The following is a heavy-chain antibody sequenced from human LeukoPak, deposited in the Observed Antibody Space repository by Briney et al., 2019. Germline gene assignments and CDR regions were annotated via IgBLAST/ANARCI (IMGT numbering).Heavy chain of an antibody. V-gene: IGHV3-23*01. J-gene: IGHJ5*02. Sequence: GGSLRLSCAASGFIFSSYGMSWVRQAPGKGLEWVSAISGSGGSTYYADSVKGRFTISRDNSKNTLYLQMNSLRAEDTAVYYCAKRNWDDYVWGSYRSNWFDPWGQGTLVTVSS. CDR2: ISGSGGST. CDR1: GFIFSSYG. CDR3: AKRNWDDYVWGSYRSNWFDP. D-gene: IGHD3-16*02.